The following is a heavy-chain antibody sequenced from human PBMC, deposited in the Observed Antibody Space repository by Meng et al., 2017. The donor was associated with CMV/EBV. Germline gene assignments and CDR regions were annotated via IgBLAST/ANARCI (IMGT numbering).Heavy chain of an antibody. J-gene: IGHJ4*02. CDR3: AKAPQMFLEWLSIDY. V-gene: IGHV3-30*02. D-gene: IGHD3-3*01. Sequence: GGSLRLSCAASGFRFSYYGMHWVRQAPGKGLEWVAFVHYGGGTKYYADSVKGRFTISRDNSKNTLNLQMNSLRPDDTAVYYCAKAPQMFLEWLSIDYWGQGTLVTVSS. CDR1: GFRFSYYG. CDR2: VHYGGGTK.